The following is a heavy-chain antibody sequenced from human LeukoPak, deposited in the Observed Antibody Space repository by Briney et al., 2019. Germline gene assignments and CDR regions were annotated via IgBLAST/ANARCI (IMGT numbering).Heavy chain of an antibody. Sequence: GASVKVSCKASGGTFSSYAISWVRQAPGQGLEWMGGIIPIFGTANYAQKFQGRVTITADKSTSTAYMELSSLRSEDTAVYYCARGAYNWNPYYYYYYMDVWGKGTTVTVSS. CDR1: GGTFSSYA. CDR2: IIPIFGTA. CDR3: ARGAYNWNPYYYYYYMDV. V-gene: IGHV1-69*06. J-gene: IGHJ6*03. D-gene: IGHD1-20*01.